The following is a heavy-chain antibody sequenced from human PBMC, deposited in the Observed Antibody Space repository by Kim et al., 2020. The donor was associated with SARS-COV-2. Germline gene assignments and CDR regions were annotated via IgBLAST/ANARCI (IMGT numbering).Heavy chain of an antibody. D-gene: IGHD2-21*01. V-gene: IGHV3-66*01. CDR2: IYPSGPT. J-gene: IGHJ5*02. CDR3: ARDSAGILWAFDP. CDR1: GFTVSTNH. Sequence: LSLTCAASGFTVSTNHVSWVRQAPGRGLEWVSVIYPSGPTYYADSVKGRFTLSRDNSKNTLYLQMNSLRAEDTAVYYCARDSAGILWAFDPWGQGTL.